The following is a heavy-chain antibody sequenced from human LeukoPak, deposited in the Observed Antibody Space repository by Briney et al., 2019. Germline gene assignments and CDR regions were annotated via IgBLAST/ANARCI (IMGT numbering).Heavy chain of an antibody. J-gene: IGHJ4*02. CDR3: ARDVELLWFGESQYFDY. V-gene: IGHV3-21*01. Sequence: GGSLRLSCAASGFTSSSYSMNWVRQAPGKGLEWVSSISSSSSYIYYADSVKGRFTISRDNAKNSLYLQMNSLRAEDTAVYYCARDVELLWFGESQYFDYWGQGTLVTVSS. CDR1: GFTSSSYS. D-gene: IGHD3-10*01. CDR2: ISSSSSYI.